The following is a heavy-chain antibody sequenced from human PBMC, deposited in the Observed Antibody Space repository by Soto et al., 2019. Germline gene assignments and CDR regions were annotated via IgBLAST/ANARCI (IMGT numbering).Heavy chain of an antibody. CDR1: GYTFTSYG. Sequence: QVQLVQSGAEVKKPGASVKVSCKASGYTFTSYGISWVRQAPGQGLEWMGWISAYNGNTNYAQKLQGRVTMTTDTTTSSADMELRSLRSDDTAVYYCASAHRGSYGEVPYYFDYWGQGILVTVAS. CDR3: ASAHRGSYGEVPYYFDY. J-gene: IGHJ4*02. V-gene: IGHV1-18*01. CDR2: ISAYNGNT. D-gene: IGHD1-26*01.